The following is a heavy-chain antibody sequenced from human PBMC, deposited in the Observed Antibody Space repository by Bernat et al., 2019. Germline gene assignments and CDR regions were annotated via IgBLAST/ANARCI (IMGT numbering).Heavy chain of an antibody. CDR2: ISWNSGSI. CDR1: GFTFDDYA. Sequence: EVQLVESGGGLVQPGRSLRLSCAASGFTFDDYAMHWVRQAPGKGLEWVSGISWNSGSIGYADSVKGRFTISRDNAKNSLYLQMNSLRAEDTVLYYCVKAYLGLNAFDIWGQGTMVTVSS. CDR3: VKAYLGLNAFDI. V-gene: IGHV3-9*01. J-gene: IGHJ3*02. D-gene: IGHD7-27*01.